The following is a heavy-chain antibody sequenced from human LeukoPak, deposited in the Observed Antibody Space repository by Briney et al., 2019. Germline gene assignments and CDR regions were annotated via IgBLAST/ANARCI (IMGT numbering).Heavy chain of an antibody. CDR1: GFTFSSSA. CDR2: FSGSGGST. J-gene: IGHJ4*02. V-gene: IGHV3-23*01. Sequence: PGGSLRLSCAASGFTFSSSAMSWVRQAPGKGLEWVSTFSGSGGSTFYADSVKGRFTISRDNSKNTLYLQMSSLGAEDTAVYFCAKDHSRSGYDKGLLDYWGQGTLVTVSS. CDR3: AKDHSRSGYDKGLLDY. D-gene: IGHD5-12*01.